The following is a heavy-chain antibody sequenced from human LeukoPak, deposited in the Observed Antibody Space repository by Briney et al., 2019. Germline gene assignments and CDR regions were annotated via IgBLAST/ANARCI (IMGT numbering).Heavy chain of an antibody. CDR3: ASNYNYHSSGWRGAFDI. CDR2: IYYSGST. J-gene: IGHJ3*02. V-gene: IGHV4-61*01. D-gene: IGHD6-19*01. CDR1: GGSVSSSSYY. Sequence: SETLSLTCTVSGGSVSSSSYYWSWIRQPPGKGLEWIGYIYYSGSTNYNPSLKSRVTISVDTSKNQFSLKLSSVTAADTAVYYCASNYNYHSSGWRGAFDIWGQGTMVTVSS.